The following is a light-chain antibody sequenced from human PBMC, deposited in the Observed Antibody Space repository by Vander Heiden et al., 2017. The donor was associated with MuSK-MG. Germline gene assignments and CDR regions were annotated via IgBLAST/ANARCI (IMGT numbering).Light chain of an antibody. J-gene: IGKJ2*01. CDR2: KAS. CDR3: QQYNSYPYT. V-gene: IGKV1-5*03. Sequence: DIQMTQSPSTLSASVGDRVAITCRASQSISSWLAWYQQKPGKAPKLLIYKASSLESGVPSRFSGSGSGTEFTLTISSLQPDDFATYYCQQYNSYPYTFGQGTKLEIK. CDR1: QSISSW.